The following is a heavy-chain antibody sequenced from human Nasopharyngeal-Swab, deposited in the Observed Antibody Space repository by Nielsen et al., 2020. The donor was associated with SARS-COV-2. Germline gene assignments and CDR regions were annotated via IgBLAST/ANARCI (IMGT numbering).Heavy chain of an antibody. CDR3: ARGPGDGMDV. Sequence: VRQAPGKGLEWVAVISYDGSNKYYADSVKGRFTISRDNSKNTLYLQMNSLRAEDMAVYYCARGPGDGMDVWGQGTTVTVSS. CDR2: ISYDGSNK. J-gene: IGHJ6*02. D-gene: IGHD3-10*01. V-gene: IGHV3-30-3*01.